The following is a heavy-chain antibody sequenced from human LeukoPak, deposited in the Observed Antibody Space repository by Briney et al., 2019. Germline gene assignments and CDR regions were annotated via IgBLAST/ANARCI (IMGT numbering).Heavy chain of an antibody. CDR3: ARGLMVRGVIPGPFAFDI. CDR2: IYYSGST. J-gene: IGHJ3*02. Sequence: SETLSLTCTVSGGSISSSNYYWGWIRQPPGKGLEWIGSIYYSGSTYYNPSLKSRVTISVDTSKNQFSLKLSSVTAADTAVYYCARGLMVRGVIPGPFAFDIWGQGTMVTVSS. CDR1: GGSISSSNYY. D-gene: IGHD3-10*01. V-gene: IGHV4-39*07.